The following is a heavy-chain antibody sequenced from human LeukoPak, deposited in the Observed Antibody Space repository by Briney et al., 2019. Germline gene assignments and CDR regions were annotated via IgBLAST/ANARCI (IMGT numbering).Heavy chain of an antibody. Sequence: PGGALSLSCASSEFYFSSYPMSWADEGPGKGVEGVSVICSGGSTYYADPVKGRLTISRDNSKNNLHPQKYTLRVEDRPVYSRAITDSSGYYLNSDAFDIWGPGTMVTLSS. CDR2: ICSGGST. V-gene: IGHV3-53*01. J-gene: IGHJ3*02. CDR1: EFYFSSYP. CDR3: AITDSSGYYLNSDAFDI. D-gene: IGHD3-22*01.